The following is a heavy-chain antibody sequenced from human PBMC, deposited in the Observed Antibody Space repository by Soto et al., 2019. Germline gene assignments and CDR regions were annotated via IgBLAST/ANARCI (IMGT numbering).Heavy chain of an antibody. V-gene: IGHV1-2*02. D-gene: IGHD3-9*01. Sequence: QVQLVQSGAEVKEPGASVKVSCKASGYTFTGYYMHWARQAPGQGLEWRGWIKSFNGDTNYAQKFQGRVTLTRDTSISTAYMELSRVKSDDTAVYYCARVVSPYYDVLTGDWFDPWGQGTLVTVSS. J-gene: IGHJ5*02. CDR1: GYTFTGYY. CDR3: ARVVSPYYDVLTGDWFDP. CDR2: IKSFNGDT.